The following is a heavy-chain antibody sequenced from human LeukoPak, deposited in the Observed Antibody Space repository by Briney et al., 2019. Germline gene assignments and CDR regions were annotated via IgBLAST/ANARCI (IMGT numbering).Heavy chain of an antibody. CDR2: IYYPGST. CDR1: GGSIINTNYY. Sequence: KTSETLSLTCTVSGGSIINTNYYWAWIRQPPGRGLEWMGGIYYPGSTYCKPSLKSRLTISIDTSNNQFFLKLTSVTAEDTAVYYCAGQPWGYHSWFDPRGQGSLVTVSS. V-gene: IGHV4-39*01. J-gene: IGHJ5*02. D-gene: IGHD5-12*01. CDR3: AGQPWGYHSWFDP.